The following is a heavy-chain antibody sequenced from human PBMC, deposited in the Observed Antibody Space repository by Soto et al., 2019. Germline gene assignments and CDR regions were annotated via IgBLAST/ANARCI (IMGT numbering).Heavy chain of an antibody. D-gene: IGHD3-9*01. CDR1: GFTFSNYG. Sequence: GGSLRLSCAASGFTFSNYGMNWVRQAPGKGLEWVSYISSSSDTTYYADSVKGRFTISRDNAKNSLYLHMNSLRDEDTAVYYCAARRRGDYDIFGYGMDVWGQGTTVTVSS. J-gene: IGHJ6*02. CDR2: ISSSSDTT. CDR3: AARRRGDYDIFGYGMDV. V-gene: IGHV3-48*02.